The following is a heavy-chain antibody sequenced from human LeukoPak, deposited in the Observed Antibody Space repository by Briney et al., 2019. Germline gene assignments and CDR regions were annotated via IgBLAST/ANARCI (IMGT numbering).Heavy chain of an antibody. J-gene: IGHJ6*02. V-gene: IGHV3-23*01. D-gene: IGHD3-9*01. Sequence: GGSLRLSCAASGFTFTNYAMTWVRQAPGKGREGVSFISSSSITIYYADSVKGRFTISRDNSKNTLYLKMNSLRAEDTAVYYCAKQTYYDILTGYDYGMDVWAKGPRSPSP. CDR3: AKQTYYDILTGYDYGMDV. CDR1: GFTFTNYA. CDR2: ISSSSITI.